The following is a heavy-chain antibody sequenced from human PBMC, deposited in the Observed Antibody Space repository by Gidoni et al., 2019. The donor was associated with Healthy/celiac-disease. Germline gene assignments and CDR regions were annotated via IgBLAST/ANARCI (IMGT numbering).Heavy chain of an antibody. V-gene: IGHV4-31*03. CDR2: IYYSGST. Sequence: QVQLQESGPGLVKPSQTLSLTCTVSGGSISSGGYYWSWIRQHPGKGLEWIGYIYYSGSTYYNPSLKSRVTISVDTSKNQFSLKLSSVTAADTAVYYCARRTPGDYDSSGHTGFDYWGQGTLVTVSS. J-gene: IGHJ4*02. D-gene: IGHD3-22*01. CDR3: ARRTPGDYDSSGHTGFDY. CDR1: GGSISSGGYY.